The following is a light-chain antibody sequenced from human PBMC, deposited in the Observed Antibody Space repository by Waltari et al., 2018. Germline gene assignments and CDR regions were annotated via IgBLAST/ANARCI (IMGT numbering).Light chain of an antibody. CDR1: SSDAGGYKS. CDR2: EVY. V-gene: IGLV2-8*01. J-gene: IGLJ2*01. CDR3: NSYADRIVV. Sequence: QSALTQPPSASGSPGQSVTIPCTGTSSDAGGYKSVSWYQQHPGKAPNLLIYEVYKRPSGVPDRFSGSKSGNTASLTVSGLQAEDEADYYCNSYADRIVVFGGGTKLTVL.